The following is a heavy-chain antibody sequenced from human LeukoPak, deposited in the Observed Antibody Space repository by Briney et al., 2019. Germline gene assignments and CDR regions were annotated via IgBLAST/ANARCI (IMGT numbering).Heavy chain of an antibody. CDR2: IYSGGST. Sequence: GGSLRLSCAASGFTVSSNYMSWVRQAPGKGLEWVSVIYSGGSTYYADSVKGRFTISRDNSKNTLYLQMNSLRAEDTAVYYCARVPGAVAGSFNYFDYWGQGTLVTVSS. V-gene: IGHV3-66*01. J-gene: IGHJ4*02. CDR1: GFTVSSNY. CDR3: ARVPGAVAGSFNYFDY. D-gene: IGHD6-19*01.